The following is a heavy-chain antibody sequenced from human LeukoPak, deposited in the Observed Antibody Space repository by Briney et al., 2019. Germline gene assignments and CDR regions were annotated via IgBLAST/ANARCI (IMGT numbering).Heavy chain of an antibody. D-gene: IGHD2-2*01. CDR2: ISSTSSVI. J-gene: IGHJ4*02. CDR1: GSTFSSHT. V-gene: IGHV3-48*04. Sequence: GGSLRLSCAASGSTFSSHTMNWVRQAPGKGLEWVSYISSTSSVIYYADSVKGRFTISRDNAKSSLYLQMNSLRAEDTAVYYCARNLPAADYWGQGTLVTVSS. CDR3: ARNLPAADY.